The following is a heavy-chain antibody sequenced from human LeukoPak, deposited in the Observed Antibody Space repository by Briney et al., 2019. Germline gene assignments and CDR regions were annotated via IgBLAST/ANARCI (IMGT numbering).Heavy chain of an antibody. CDR2: IRGSDGST. CDR1: GFIVNSYV. CDR3: AKDMGYFTGMDV. V-gene: IGHV3-23*01. D-gene: IGHD2-8*01. J-gene: IGHJ6*02. Sequence: PGGSLRLSCAASGFIVNSYVMSWVRQAPGKGLEWVSLIRGSDGSTYYADSVRGRFTISRDNSTNTLYLQMNSLRAEDTAVYYCAKDMGYFTGMDVWGQGTTVTVSS.